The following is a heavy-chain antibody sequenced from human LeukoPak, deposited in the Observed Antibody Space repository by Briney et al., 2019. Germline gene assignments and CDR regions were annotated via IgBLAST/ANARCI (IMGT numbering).Heavy chain of an antibody. CDR1: GGSISSYY. CDR3: ARDQSYYDSSGYRGDYFDY. V-gene: IGHV4-59*01. Sequence: SETLSLTCTVSGGSISSYYWSWIRQPPGKGLEWIGYIYYSGSTNYNPSLKGRVTISVDTSKNQFSLKLSSATAADTAVYYCARDQSYYDSSGYRGDYFDYWGQGTLVTVPS. J-gene: IGHJ4*02. D-gene: IGHD3-22*01. CDR2: IYYSGST.